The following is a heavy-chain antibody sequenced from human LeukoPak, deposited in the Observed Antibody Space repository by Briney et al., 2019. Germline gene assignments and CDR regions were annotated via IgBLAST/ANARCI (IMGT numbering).Heavy chain of an antibody. D-gene: IGHD3-3*01. CDR2: IFVGSGKT. J-gene: IGHJ6*04. CDR3: AADRSVWSGLGV. V-gene: IGHV1-58*02. Sequence: SAKVSCKASGFTSTSSAMQWVRHARGQRLEWIGWIFVGSGKTNYTQKFQERVTITRDISTSTAYMELSSLRSEDTAVYYCAADRSVWSGLGVWGKGTTVTVSS. CDR1: GFTSTSSA.